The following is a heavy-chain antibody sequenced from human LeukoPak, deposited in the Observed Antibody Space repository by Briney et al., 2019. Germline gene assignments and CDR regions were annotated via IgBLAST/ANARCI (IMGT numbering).Heavy chain of an antibody. V-gene: IGHV4-34*01. CDR3: ASLSRRYSYGAYYFDY. D-gene: IGHD5-18*01. CDR2: INHSGST. Sequence: SETLSLTCAVYGGSFSGYCWSWIRQPPGKGLEWIGEINHSGSTNYNPSLKSRVTISVDTSKNQFSLKLSSVTAADTAVYYCASLSRRYSYGAYYFDYWGQGTLVTVSS. CDR1: GGSFSGYC. J-gene: IGHJ4*02.